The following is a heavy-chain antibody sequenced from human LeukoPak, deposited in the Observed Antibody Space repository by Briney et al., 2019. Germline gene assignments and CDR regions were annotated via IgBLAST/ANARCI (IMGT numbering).Heavy chain of an antibody. Sequence: SETLSLTCTVSGGSISSGGYYWGWIRQPPGKGLEWIGSIYYSGSTYYNPSLKSRVTISVDTSKNQFSLKLSSVTAADTAVYYCARDLGIAAAIGYWGQGTLVTVSS. J-gene: IGHJ4*02. CDR2: IYYSGST. CDR3: ARDLGIAAAIGY. V-gene: IGHV4-39*07. CDR1: GGSISSGGYY. D-gene: IGHD6-13*01.